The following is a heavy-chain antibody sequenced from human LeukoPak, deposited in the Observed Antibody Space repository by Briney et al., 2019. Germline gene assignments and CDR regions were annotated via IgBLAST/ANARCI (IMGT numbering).Heavy chain of an antibody. CDR1: GFIVSSNY. Sequence: GGSLRLSCAASGFIVSSNYMSWVRQAPGKGLEWVSVIYSGGSTYYADSVKGRFTISRDNSKNTLFLQMNSLRAEDTAVYYCAKDRTGTRHYYYYCGMDVWGQGTTVTVSS. CDR3: AKDRTGTRHYYYYCGMDV. CDR2: IYSGGST. D-gene: IGHD1-1*01. J-gene: IGHJ6*02. V-gene: IGHV3-53*01.